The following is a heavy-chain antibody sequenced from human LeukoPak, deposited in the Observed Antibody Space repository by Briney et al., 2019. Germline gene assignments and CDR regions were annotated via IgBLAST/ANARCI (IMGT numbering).Heavy chain of an antibody. CDR1: GYSFTSYW. D-gene: IGHD1-26*01. Sequence: PGESLKISCKGSGYSFTSYWIAWVRQMPGKGLEWMGIIYPGDSDTRYSPSFQGQVTISADKSISTAYLQWSSLKASDTAIYSCARHRIVGAYDAFDIWGQGTMVTVSS. CDR3: ARHRIVGAYDAFDI. J-gene: IGHJ3*02. CDR2: IYPGDSDT. V-gene: IGHV5-51*01.